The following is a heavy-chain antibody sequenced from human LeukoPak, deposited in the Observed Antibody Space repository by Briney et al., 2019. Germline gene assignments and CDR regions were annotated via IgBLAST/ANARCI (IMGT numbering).Heavy chain of an antibody. D-gene: IGHD2-21*01. Sequence: ASVKVSCKASGYTFTGYYMHWVRQAPGQGLEWMGWINPNSGGTNYAQKFQGWVTMTRDTSISTAYMELSRLRSDDTAVYYCARDYHCGGGDCSWVDCWGQGALVTVSS. CDR2: INPNSGGT. CDR3: ARDYHCGGGDCSWVDC. J-gene: IGHJ4*02. V-gene: IGHV1-2*04. CDR1: GYTFTGYY.